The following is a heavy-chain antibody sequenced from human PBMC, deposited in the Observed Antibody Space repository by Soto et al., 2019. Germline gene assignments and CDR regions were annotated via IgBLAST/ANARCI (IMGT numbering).Heavy chain of an antibody. CDR2: ISSSSSTI. J-gene: IGHJ5*01. CDR1: GFTFSSYS. D-gene: IGHD2-2*01. V-gene: IGHV3-48*01. CDR3: ARDRIVVVPAAMSVVPFFDS. Sequence: GGSLRLSCAASGFTFSSYSMNWVRQAPGKGLEWVSYISSSSSTIYYADSVKGRFTISRDNAKNSLYLQMNSLRAEDTAVYYCARDRIVVVPAAMSVVPFFDSWGQGTLVTVSS.